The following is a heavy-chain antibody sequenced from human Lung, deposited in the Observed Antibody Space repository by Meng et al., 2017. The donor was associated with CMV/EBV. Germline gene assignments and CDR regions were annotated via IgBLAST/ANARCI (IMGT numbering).Heavy chain of an antibody. J-gene: IGHJ4*02. CDR3: AREPGVEAAGTFFH. D-gene: IGHD6-13*01. V-gene: IGHV1-18*01. CDR1: GYTFTNYG. Sequence: QVQLVQSGAEVKKPGASVKVSCKASGYTFTNYGISWVRQAPGQGLEWMGWISAYNGNTKYAQKVQGRVTMTTDTSTNTAYMELRSLRSDDTAIYYCAREPGVEAAGTFFHWGQGTLVTGSS. CDR2: ISAYNGNT.